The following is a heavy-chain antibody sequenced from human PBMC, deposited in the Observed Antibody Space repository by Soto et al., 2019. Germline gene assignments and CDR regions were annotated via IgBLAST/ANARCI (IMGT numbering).Heavy chain of an antibody. Sequence: GGSLRLSCVASGFNFKAYGIHWVRQAPGKGLEWVAVISTDGGKQHLADSVKGRFTISRDNLKNTLYLQMNNVRPEDTAVYFCAVGGGDLSLTPFDYWGQGTLVTVSS. D-gene: IGHD3-16*02. CDR1: GFNFKAYG. CDR3: AVGGGDLSLTPFDY. CDR2: ISTDGGKQ. J-gene: IGHJ4*02. V-gene: IGHV3-30-3*01.